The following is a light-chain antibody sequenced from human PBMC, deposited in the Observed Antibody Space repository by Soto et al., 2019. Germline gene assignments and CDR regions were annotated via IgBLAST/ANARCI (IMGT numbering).Light chain of an antibody. CDR1: QSVSSTF. CDR2: GAS. CDR3: QQLDSPVT. J-gene: IGKJ1*01. Sequence: EIVLTQSPGSLSLSPGERATLSCRASQSVSSTFFAWYQQRPGQAPRLLMYGASSRATRIPERFSGSGSGTDFTLSISRREPEDFAVYYWQQLDSPVTFGQGTKVEIK. V-gene: IGKV3-20*01.